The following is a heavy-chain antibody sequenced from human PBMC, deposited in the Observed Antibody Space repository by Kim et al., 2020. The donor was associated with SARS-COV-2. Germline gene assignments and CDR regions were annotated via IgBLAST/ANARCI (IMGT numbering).Heavy chain of an antibody. J-gene: IGHJ3*02. CDR3: ARICGFNYYNINTDAFDI. CDR1: GGSIISTSYY. CDR2: LYYTGST. Sequence: SETLSLTCNVSGGSIISTSYYWGWIRQPPGKGLEWIGSLYYTGSTYDNPSLKGRVTVSVDTSKSQLSLQLSSVTAADTAVYYCARICGFNYYNINTDAFDIWGQGTMVTVSS. D-gene: IGHD3-10*01. V-gene: IGHV4-39*07.